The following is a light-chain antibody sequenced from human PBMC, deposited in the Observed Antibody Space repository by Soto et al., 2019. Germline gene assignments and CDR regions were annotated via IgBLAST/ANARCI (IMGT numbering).Light chain of an antibody. J-gene: IGLJ2*01. CDR1: SSDIGAYNY. Sequence: QSALAQPPSASGSPGQSVTISCTGTSSDIGAYNYVSWYQQYPGKAPKLIIYDVTQRPSGVPDRFSGSKSGNTASLTVSGLQAEDEAVYYCNSFAGGGPVVFGGGTKLTVL. CDR3: NSFAGGGPVV. CDR2: DVT. V-gene: IGLV2-8*01.